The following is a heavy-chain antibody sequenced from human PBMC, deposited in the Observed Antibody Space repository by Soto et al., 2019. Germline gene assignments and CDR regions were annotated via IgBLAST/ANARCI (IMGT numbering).Heavy chain of an antibody. J-gene: IGHJ4*02. V-gene: IGHV1-3*01. CDR3: ARHPRSAAAGALDY. D-gene: IGHD6-13*01. CDR1: GYTLTSYA. CDR2: INAGNGNT. Sequence: GASVKVSCKASGYTLTSYAMHWVRQAPGQRLEWMGWINAGNGNTKYSQKFQGRVTITRDTSASTAYMELSSLRSEDTAVYYCARHPRSAAAGALDYWGQGTLVTVSS.